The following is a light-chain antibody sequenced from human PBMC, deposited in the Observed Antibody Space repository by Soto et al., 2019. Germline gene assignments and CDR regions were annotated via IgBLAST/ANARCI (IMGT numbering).Light chain of an antibody. V-gene: IGKV1-39*01. Sequence: DNQMTQSPSSLSASVGDRVTITCRASQSISSYLNWYQQQPGKAPKLLIYAASSLQSGVTSRFSGSGSGTDFTLSISSLQPEDFATYYCQQSYSTPITFGQGTRLEIK. J-gene: IGKJ5*01. CDR3: QQSYSTPIT. CDR1: QSISSY. CDR2: AAS.